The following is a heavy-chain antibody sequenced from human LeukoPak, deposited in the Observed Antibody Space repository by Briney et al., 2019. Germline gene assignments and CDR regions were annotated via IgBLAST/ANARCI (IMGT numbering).Heavy chain of an antibody. D-gene: IGHD1-26*01. CDR1: GYTFSGYY. CDR2: INPNSGGT. CDR3: ARVGYSNSYDY. Sequence: ASVKVSCRASGYTFSGYYMHWVRQAPGQGLEWMGWINPNSGGTNYAQKFQGRVTMTRDTSISTVYMDLSSLRSEDTAVYYCARVGYSNSYDYWGQGTQVTVSP. J-gene: IGHJ4*02. V-gene: IGHV1-2*02.